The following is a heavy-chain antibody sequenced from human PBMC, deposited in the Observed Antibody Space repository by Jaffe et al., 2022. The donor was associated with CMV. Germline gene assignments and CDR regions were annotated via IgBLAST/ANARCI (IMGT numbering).Heavy chain of an antibody. Sequence: QVQLQESGPGLMNPSETLSLTCTVSGGSISSYYWSWIRQPAGKGLDWIGRIYTSGSTDYNPSLKSRVTISVDTSKNQFSLKLSSMTAADTAVYYCAREGAVTGHYFDYWGQGTLVTVSS. V-gene: IGHV4-4*07. J-gene: IGHJ4*02. D-gene: IGHD6-19*01. CDR1: GGSISSYY. CDR2: IYTSGST. CDR3: AREGAVTGHYFDY.